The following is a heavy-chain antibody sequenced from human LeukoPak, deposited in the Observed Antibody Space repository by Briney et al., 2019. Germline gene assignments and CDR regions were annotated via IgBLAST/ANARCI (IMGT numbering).Heavy chain of an antibody. V-gene: IGHV4-59*01. D-gene: IGHD5-18*01. J-gene: IGHJ4*02. CDR2: IYYSGST. Sequence: PSETLSLTCTVSGGSISSYYWSWIRQPPGKGLEWIGYIYYSGSTNYNPSLKSRVTISVDTSKNQFSLKLSSVTAADTAVYYCARGMVDTAMATDYWGQGTLVTVSS. CDR3: ARGMVDTAMATDY. CDR1: GGSISSYY.